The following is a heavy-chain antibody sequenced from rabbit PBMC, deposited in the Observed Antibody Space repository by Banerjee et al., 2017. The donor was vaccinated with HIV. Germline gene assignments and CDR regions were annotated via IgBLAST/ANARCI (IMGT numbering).Heavy chain of an antibody. V-gene: IGHV1S47*01. J-gene: IGHJ4*01. CDR1: GFDFSSNA. CDR2: IYDGDDST. D-gene: IGHD8-1*01. CDR3: ARGYAGSSFNL. Sequence: QQQLEESGGGLVKPGGTLTLTCKASGFDFSSNAMCWVRQAPGKRPEWIACIYDGDDSTYYATWAKGRFTTSKTSSTTVTLQMTSLTAADTATYFCARGYAGSSFNLWGPGTLVTVS.